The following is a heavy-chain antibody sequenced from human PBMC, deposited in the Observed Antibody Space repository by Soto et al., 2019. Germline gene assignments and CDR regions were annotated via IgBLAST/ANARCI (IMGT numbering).Heavy chain of an antibody. Sequence: EVQMLESGGGLVQPGGSLRLSCAASGFTFSAYGLTWVRQAPGRGREWVSSISAGATYYADSVKGRFTISRDNSEDTLFLQMNSLRAEDTALYYCAKDPNGDYVGAFDGWGQGILVTVSS. J-gene: IGHJ4*02. D-gene: IGHD4-17*01. CDR2: ISAGAT. CDR1: GFTFSAYG. V-gene: IGHV3-23*01. CDR3: AKDPNGDYVGAFDG.